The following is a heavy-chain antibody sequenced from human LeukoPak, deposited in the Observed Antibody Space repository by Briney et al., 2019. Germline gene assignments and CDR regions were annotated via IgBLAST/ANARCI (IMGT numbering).Heavy chain of an antibody. CDR2: ISHGGSNK. Sequence: PGRSLRLSCAASGFTSSSYALHWVRQAPGKGLEWVAVISHGGSNKYYADSVKGRFTISRDNSKNTLYLQMNSLRAEDTAVYYCARDRGGPKGRPDYYYYYMDVWGKGTTVTVSS. J-gene: IGHJ6*03. CDR1: GFTSSSYA. D-gene: IGHD2-15*01. CDR3: ARDRGGPKGRPDYYYYYMDV. V-gene: IGHV3-30*04.